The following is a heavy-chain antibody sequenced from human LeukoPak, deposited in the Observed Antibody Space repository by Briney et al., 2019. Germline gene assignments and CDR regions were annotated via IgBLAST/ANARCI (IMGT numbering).Heavy chain of an antibody. CDR2: IYYSGTT. D-gene: IGHD6-13*01. V-gene: IGHV4-59*01. CDR1: GGSISSYY. CDR3: QYAY. Sequence: SETLSLTCTVSGGSISSYYWSWIRQPPGKGLEWIGYIYYSGTTNYNPPLKSRVTISVDTSKNQFSLKLSSVTAADADIAAAQYAYWGQGTLVTVSS. J-gene: IGHJ4*02.